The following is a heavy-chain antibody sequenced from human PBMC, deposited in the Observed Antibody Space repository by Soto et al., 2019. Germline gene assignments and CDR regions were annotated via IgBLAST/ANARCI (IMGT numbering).Heavy chain of an antibody. Sequence: VQLVECGGGVVQPGRSLRLSCAASGFTFSSYGMHWVRQAPGKGLEWVAVISYDGSNKYYADSVKGRFTISRDNSKNTLYLQMNSLRAEDTAVYYCAKAEAEYSSSSQHYWGQGTLVTVSS. CDR1: GFTFSSYG. CDR2: ISYDGSNK. J-gene: IGHJ4*02. V-gene: IGHV3-30*18. CDR3: AKAEAEYSSSSQHY. D-gene: IGHD6-6*01.